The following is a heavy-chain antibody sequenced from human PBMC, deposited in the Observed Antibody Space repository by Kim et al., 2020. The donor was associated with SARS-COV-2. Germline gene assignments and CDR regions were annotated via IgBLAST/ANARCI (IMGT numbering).Heavy chain of an antibody. J-gene: IGHJ5*02. CDR2: ISYDGSNK. Sequence: GGSLRLSCAASGFTFSSYAMHWVRQAPGKGLEWVAVISYDGSNKYYADSVKGRLTISRDNSKNTLYLQMNSLRAEDTAVYYCARAHKLAVAGIGNEFDPWGQGTLVTVSS. V-gene: IGHV3-30-3*01. CDR1: GFTFSSYA. CDR3: ARAHKLAVAGIGNEFDP. D-gene: IGHD6-19*01.